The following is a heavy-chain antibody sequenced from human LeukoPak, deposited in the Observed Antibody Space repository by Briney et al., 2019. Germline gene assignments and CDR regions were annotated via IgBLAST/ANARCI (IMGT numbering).Heavy chain of an antibody. Sequence: SETLSLTSNVSGYSISSGFYWGWIRQPPGKGLEWIGSIYHSGSTYYNPSLKSRVSISVDTSKNQFSLNLSSVTAADTAVYYCARAIYCSGTSCSLGYFDYWGQGTLVTVSS. V-gene: IGHV4-38-2*02. D-gene: IGHD2-2*01. J-gene: IGHJ4*02. CDR2: IYHSGST. CDR3: ARAIYCSGTSCSLGYFDY. CDR1: GYSISSGFY.